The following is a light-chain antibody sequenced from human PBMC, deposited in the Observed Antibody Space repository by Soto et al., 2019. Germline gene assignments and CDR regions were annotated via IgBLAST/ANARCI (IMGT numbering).Light chain of an antibody. J-gene: IGKJ3*01. Sequence: EIVLTQSPVTLCLSPGERATLSCRASQSVSSSDLAWYQQKPGQAPRLLIYGASSRATGVPDRFSGFGSGTDFTLTISRLEPEDFAVYFCQRSGTSPPFTFGPGTKVDIK. CDR3: QRSGTSPPFT. CDR1: QSVSSSD. V-gene: IGKV3-20*01. CDR2: GAS.